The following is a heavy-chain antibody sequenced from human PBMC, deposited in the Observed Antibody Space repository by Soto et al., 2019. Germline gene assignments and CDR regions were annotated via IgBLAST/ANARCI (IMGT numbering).Heavy chain of an antibody. J-gene: IGHJ3*02. V-gene: IGHV1-18*04. CDR1: GYTLTNYG. CDR2: VTPYKADT. CDR3: ATDGPSNSGNLYAFDI. Sequence: QAQLVQSGAEVKKSGASVRVSCKASGYTLTNYGVTWVRQAPGQGLEWPGRVTPYKADTNSAQNLQGRVTMAIDTSTNTAYLELRSLRSDDTAVYFCATDGPSNSGNLYAFDIWGQGTMVTVSA. D-gene: IGHD5-12*01.